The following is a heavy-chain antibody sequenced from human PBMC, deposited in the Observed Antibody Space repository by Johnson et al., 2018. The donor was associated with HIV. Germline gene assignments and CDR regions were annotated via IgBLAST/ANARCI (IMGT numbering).Heavy chain of an antibody. V-gene: IGHV3-30*02. J-gene: IGHJ3*02. CDR2: IRSDESNK. CDR1: GFTFSSYG. Sequence: QVQLVESGGGVVQPGRSLRLSCAASGFTFSSYGMHWVRQAPGKGLEWVAFIRSDESNKYYADSVKGRFTISRDNSKSTVYLHMTSLRTEDAALYYCARDRFGSGRPNAFDMWGQGTMVTVSS. CDR3: ARDRFGSGRPNAFDM. D-gene: IGHD3-10*01.